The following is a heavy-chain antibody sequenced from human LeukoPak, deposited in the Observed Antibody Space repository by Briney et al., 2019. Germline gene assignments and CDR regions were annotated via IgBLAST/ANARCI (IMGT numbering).Heavy chain of an antibody. J-gene: IGHJ4*02. CDR2: IYYSGGT. D-gene: IGHD3-10*01. Sequence: PSETLSLTCTVSGGSISSYYWSWIRQPPGKGLEWIGYIYYSGGTNYNPSLKSRVTISVDTSKNQFSLKLSSVTAADTAVYYCARDRGITMVRGVPSGFDYWGQGTLVTVSS. CDR1: GGSISSYY. CDR3: ARDRGITMVRGVPSGFDY. V-gene: IGHV4-59*01.